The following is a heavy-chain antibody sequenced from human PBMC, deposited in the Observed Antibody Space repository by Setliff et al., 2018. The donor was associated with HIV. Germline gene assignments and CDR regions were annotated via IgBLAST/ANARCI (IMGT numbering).Heavy chain of an antibody. Sequence: ASVKVSCKASGYIFTGYYIHWIRQAPGQGLECVGWINPNSGGTNYAQKFQGRVTMTMDRSISTAYMELNRLTSDDTAIYCCASGTEYYYDISGYPPHYLGQGTLVTVSS. J-gene: IGHJ4*01. V-gene: IGHV1-2*02. CDR1: GYIFTGYY. D-gene: IGHD3-22*01. CDR2: INPNSGGT. CDR3: ASGTEYYYDISGYPPHY.